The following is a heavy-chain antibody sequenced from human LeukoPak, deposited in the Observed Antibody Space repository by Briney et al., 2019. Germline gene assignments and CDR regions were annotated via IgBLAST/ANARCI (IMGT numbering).Heavy chain of an antibody. CDR3: ARLRRGYSYGFSYYYYYYMDV. Sequence: ASVKVSCKASGYTFTSYDINWVRQAPGQGLEWMGWMNPNSGNTGYAQKFQGRVTMTRNTSISTAYMELSSLRSEDTAVYYCARLRRGYSYGFSYYYYYYMDVWGKGTTVTVSS. D-gene: IGHD5-18*01. V-gene: IGHV1-8*01. J-gene: IGHJ6*03. CDR2: MNPNSGNT. CDR1: GYTFTSYD.